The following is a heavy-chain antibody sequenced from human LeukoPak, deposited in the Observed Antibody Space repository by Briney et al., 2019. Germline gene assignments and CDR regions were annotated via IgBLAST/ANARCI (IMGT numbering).Heavy chain of an antibody. Sequence: GGSLRLSCAASGFTFSSYAMHWVRQAPGKGLEWVAVISYDGSNKYYADSVKGRFTISRDNSKNTLYLQMNSLRAEDTAVYYCARGAAAGTSLDYWGQGTLATVSS. V-gene: IGHV3-30*04. CDR3: ARGAAAGTSLDY. J-gene: IGHJ4*02. CDR1: GFTFSSYA. D-gene: IGHD6-13*01. CDR2: ISYDGSNK.